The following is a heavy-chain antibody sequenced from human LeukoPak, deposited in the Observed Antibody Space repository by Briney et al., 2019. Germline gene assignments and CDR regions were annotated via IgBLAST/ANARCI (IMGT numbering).Heavy chain of an antibody. CDR1: GGSIISYY. D-gene: IGHD3-10*01. CDR3: ARDPGFGELLFDY. Sequence: PSETLSLTCTVSGGSIISYYWSWIRQPPGKGLEWIGYIYYSGSTNYNPSLKSRVTISVDTSKNQFSLKLSSVTAADTAVYYCARDPGFGELLFDYWGQGTLVTVSS. CDR2: IYYSGST. V-gene: IGHV4-59*12. J-gene: IGHJ4*02.